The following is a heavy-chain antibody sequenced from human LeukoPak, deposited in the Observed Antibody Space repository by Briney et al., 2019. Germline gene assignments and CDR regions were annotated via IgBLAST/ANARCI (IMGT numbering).Heavy chain of an antibody. D-gene: IGHD5-18*01. V-gene: IGHV3-21*01. Sequence: GGSLRLSCAASGFTFSNYNMNWVRQAPGKGLEWVSFISGSSEYIYYADSVKGRFTISRDNAKNSLYLQMNSLRAEDTAVYYCARDRRYGYYFDYWGQGILVTVSS. CDR1: GFTFSNYN. CDR2: ISGSSEYI. J-gene: IGHJ4*02. CDR3: ARDRRYGYYFDY.